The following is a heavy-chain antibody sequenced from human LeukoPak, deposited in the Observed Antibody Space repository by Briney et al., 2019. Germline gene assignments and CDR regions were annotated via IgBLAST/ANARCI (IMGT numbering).Heavy chain of an antibody. CDR1: GFTFSSYA. CDR3: ARDQLTGGRAP. Sequence: GGSLRLSCAASGFTFSSYAMSWVRQAPGKGLEWVSAISGSGGSTYYADSVKGRFTISRDSAKNSLYLQMNSLRAEDTAVYYCARDQLTGGRAPWGQGTLVTVSS. J-gene: IGHJ5*02. D-gene: IGHD3-10*01. V-gene: IGHV3-23*01. CDR2: ISGSGGST.